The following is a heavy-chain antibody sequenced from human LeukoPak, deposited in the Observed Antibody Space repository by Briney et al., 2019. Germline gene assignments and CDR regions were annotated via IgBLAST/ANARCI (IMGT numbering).Heavy chain of an antibody. D-gene: IGHD6-6*01. CDR3: ARVRIAAPNWFDP. CDR2: ISSSSSYI. CDR1: GFTFSSYS. Sequence: PGGSLRLSCAASGFTFSSYSMNWVRQAPGKGLEWVSSISSSSSYIYYADSVKGRFTISRDNAKNSLYLQMNSLRAEHTAVYYCARVRIAAPNWFDPWGQGTLVTVSS. V-gene: IGHV3-21*01. J-gene: IGHJ5*02.